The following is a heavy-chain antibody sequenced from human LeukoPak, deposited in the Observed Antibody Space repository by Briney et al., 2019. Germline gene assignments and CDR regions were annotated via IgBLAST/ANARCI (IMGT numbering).Heavy chain of an antibody. Sequence: ASVKVSFKASGYTFTSYGISWVRQAPGQGLEWMGWISAYNGNTNYAQKLQGRVTMTTDTSTSTAYMELRSLRSDDTAVYYCARGLGVGATSVGGGAFDIWGQGTMVTVSS. J-gene: IGHJ3*02. V-gene: IGHV1-18*01. CDR1: GYTFTSYG. CDR3: ARGLGVGATSVGGGAFDI. CDR2: ISAYNGNT. D-gene: IGHD1-26*01.